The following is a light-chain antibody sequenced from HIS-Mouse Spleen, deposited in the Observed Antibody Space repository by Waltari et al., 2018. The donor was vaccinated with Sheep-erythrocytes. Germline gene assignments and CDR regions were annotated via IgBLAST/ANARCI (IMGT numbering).Light chain of an antibody. CDR2: RNN. Sequence: QSVLTQPPSASGTPGQRVTIPCSGSSSNIGSNYVYWYQQLPETAPKLLIYRNNQRPSGVPDRFSGSKSGTSASLAISGLRSEDEADYYCAAWDDSLSGNWVFGGGTKLTVL. V-gene: IGLV1-47*01. J-gene: IGLJ3*02. CDR1: SSNIGSNY. CDR3: AAWDDSLSGNWV.